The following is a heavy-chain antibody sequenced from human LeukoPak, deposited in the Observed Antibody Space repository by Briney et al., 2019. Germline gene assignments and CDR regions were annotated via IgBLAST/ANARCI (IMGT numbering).Heavy chain of an antibody. V-gene: IGHV1-18*01. J-gene: IGHJ4*02. CDR1: GYSSTNYG. D-gene: IGHD3-16*02. CDR2: IHIYRGNT. CDR3: ARDVRRSWGSYPNDY. Sequence: ASVKVSCKASGYSSTNYGISWVRQAPGQGLEWMGWIHIYRGNTNYAQKFQGRVTMTTDTSTSTVYMEVRGLRSDDTAVYYCARDVRRSWGSYPNDYWGQGTLVTVSS.